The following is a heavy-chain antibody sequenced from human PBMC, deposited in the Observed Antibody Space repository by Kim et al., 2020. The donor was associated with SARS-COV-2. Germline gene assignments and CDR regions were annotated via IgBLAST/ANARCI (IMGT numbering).Heavy chain of an antibody. D-gene: IGHD1-26*01. CDR2: IYYSGST. CDR1: GGSISSGDYY. Sequence: SETLSLTCTVSGGSISSGDYYWSWIRQPPGKGLEWIGYIYYSGSTYYNPSLKSRVTISVDTSKNQFSLKLSSVTAADTAVYYCARASFGGGPELDYWGQGTLVTVSS. CDR3: ARASFGGGPELDY. V-gene: IGHV4-30-4*01. J-gene: IGHJ4*02.